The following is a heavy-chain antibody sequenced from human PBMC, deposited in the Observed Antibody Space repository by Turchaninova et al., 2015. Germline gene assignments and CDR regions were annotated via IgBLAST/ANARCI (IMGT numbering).Heavy chain of an antibody. Sequence: QVQLQESGPGLVKPSETLSLTCAVSGYSISSGCYWGGIPQPPGQGLEWIGSIYHSGSTYYNPSLKSRVTISVDTSKNQFSLKLSSVTAADTAVYYCARGEYTSSWYHYWGQGTLVTVSS. V-gene: IGHV4-38-2*01. CDR1: GYSISSGCY. CDR2: IYHSGST. CDR3: ARGEYTSSWYHY. D-gene: IGHD6-13*01. J-gene: IGHJ4*02.